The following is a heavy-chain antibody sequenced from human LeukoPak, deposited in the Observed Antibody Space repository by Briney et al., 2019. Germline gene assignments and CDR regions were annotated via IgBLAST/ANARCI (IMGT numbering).Heavy chain of an antibody. CDR3: ARVSLGYCTNGVCYTTDY. D-gene: IGHD2-8*01. J-gene: IGHJ4*02. V-gene: IGHV3-21*01. CDR2: ISSSSSYI. CDR1: GFTFSSYS. Sequence: GGSLRLSCAASGFTFSSYSMNWVRQAPGKGLEWVSSISSSSSYIYYADSVEGRFTISRDNAKNSLYLQMNSLRAEDTAVYYCARVSLGYCTNGVCYTTDYWGQGTLVTVSS.